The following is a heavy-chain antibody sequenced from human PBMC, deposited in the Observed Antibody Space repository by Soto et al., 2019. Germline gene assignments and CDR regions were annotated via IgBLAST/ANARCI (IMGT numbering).Heavy chain of an antibody. CDR2: IYHIGST. CDR3: AKRYDFWSGRWYGLGV. V-gene: IGHV4-4*02. CDR1: GASINSANW. J-gene: IGHJ6*02. Sequence: SETLSLTCSVSGASINSANWWVWVRQPPGKGLEWIGEIYHIGSTTYNPSLKSRATISVDKSKNQFSLIVTSVTAADAAVYYCAKRYDFWSGRWYGLGVWGQGTTVTVSS. D-gene: IGHD3-3*01.